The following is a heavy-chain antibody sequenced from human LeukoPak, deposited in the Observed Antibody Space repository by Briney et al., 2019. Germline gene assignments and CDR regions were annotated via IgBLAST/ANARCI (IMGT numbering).Heavy chain of an antibody. CDR2: IYHRGST. CDR1: GYSISSGYY. Sequence: PSETLSLTCTVSGYSISSGYYWGWIRQPPGKGLEWIGSIYHRGSTYYNPSLKSRVTISVDTSKNQFSLKLSSVTAADTAVYYCARMPRAAGDFDYWGQGTLVTVSS. V-gene: IGHV4-38-2*02. D-gene: IGHD6-13*01. CDR3: ARMPRAAGDFDY. J-gene: IGHJ4*02.